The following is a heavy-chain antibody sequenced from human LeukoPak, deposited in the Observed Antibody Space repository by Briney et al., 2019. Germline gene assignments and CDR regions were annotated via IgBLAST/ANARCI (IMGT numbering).Heavy chain of an antibody. J-gene: IGHJ6*03. CDR2: IYTSGST. V-gene: IGHV4-4*07. CDR1: GGSISSYY. CDR3: ASGSSAAGSYYYYYIDV. D-gene: IGHD3-10*01. Sequence: KPSETLSLTCTVSGGSISSYYWSWIRQPAGKGLQWIGRIYTSGSTNYNPSLKSRVTMSVDTSKNQFSLKLSSVTAADTAVYYCASGSSAAGSYYYYYIDVWGKGTTVTVSS.